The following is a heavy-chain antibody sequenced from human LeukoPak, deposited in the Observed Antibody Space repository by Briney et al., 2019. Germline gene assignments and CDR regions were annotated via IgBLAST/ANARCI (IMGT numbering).Heavy chain of an antibody. J-gene: IGHJ3*02. CDR3: ARARRLHDAFDI. Sequence: GGSLRLSCAASGFTFSSYAMSWVRQAPGKGLEWVSAISGSGGSTYYADSVKGRFTISRDNSKNTLYLQMNSLRAEDTAVYYCARARRLHDAFDIWGQGTMVTVSS. V-gene: IGHV3-23*01. D-gene: IGHD2-21*02. CDR2: ISGSGGST. CDR1: GFTFSSYA.